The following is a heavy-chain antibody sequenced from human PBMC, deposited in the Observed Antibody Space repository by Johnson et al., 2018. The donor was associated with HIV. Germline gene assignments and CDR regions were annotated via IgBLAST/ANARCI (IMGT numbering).Heavy chain of an antibody. Sequence: QMQLVESGGGLVKPGGSLRLSCAASGFTFNDYYMSWIRQAPGKGLEWLSYISTSGATIYYADSVKGRFTISRDSAKNTLFLQMNSLRAEDTAVYYCARECQYYYDSSGCTCDAFDIWGQGTMVTVSP. J-gene: IGHJ3*02. CDR1: GFTFNDYY. D-gene: IGHD3-22*01. V-gene: IGHV3-11*04. CDR2: ISTSGATI. CDR3: ARECQYYYDSSGCTCDAFDI.